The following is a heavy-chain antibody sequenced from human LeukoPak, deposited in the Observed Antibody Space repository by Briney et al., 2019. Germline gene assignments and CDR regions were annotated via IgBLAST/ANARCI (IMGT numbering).Heavy chain of an antibody. CDR2: INAYNGNT. CDR1: GYTFTSYA. CDR3: ARLSSGWYALGYFDL. V-gene: IGHV1-3*01. D-gene: IGHD6-19*01. J-gene: IGHJ2*01. Sequence: ASVKVSCKASGYTFTSYAMHWVRQAPGQRLEWMGWINAYNGNTNYAQKLQGRVTMTTDTSTSTAYMELRSLRSDDTAVYYCARLSSGWYALGYFDLWGRGTLVTVSS.